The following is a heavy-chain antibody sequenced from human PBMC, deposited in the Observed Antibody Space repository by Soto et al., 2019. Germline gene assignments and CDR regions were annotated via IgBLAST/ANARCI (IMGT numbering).Heavy chain of an antibody. CDR3: ASLEYSSSSD. V-gene: IGHV4-34*01. D-gene: IGHD6-6*01. J-gene: IGHJ4*02. CDR2: INHSGST. Sequence: SETLSLTCAVYGGSFSGYYWSWIRQPPGKGLEWIGEINHSGSTNYNPSLKSRVTISVDTSKNQFSLKLSSVTAADTAVYYCASLEYSSSSDWGQGTLVTVSS. CDR1: GGSFSGYY.